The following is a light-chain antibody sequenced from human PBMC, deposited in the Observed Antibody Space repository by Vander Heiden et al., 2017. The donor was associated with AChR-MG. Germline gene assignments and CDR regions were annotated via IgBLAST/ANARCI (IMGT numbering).Light chain of an antibody. CDR2: DVS. V-gene: IGLV2-14*01. CDR3: SSYTSSSTFV. J-gene: IGLJ1*01. CDR1: SSDVGGYNY. Sequence: QSALTQPASVSGSPGQSITISCTGTSSDVGGYNYVSWYQQHPGKAPKLMIYDVSKRPSGVSSRFSGSKSGNTASLTISGLQAEDEADYYCSSYTSSSTFVFGIGTKVTVL.